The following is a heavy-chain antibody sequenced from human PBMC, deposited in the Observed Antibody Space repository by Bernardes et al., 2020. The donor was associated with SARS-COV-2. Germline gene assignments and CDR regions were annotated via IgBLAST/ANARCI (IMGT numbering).Heavy chain of an antibody. Sequence: GGSLRLSCAASEFSLINYSLNWVRQAPGKGLEWVSYISSTSSNIYHADSVKGRFTISRDNAKNSLYLQMNSLRAEDTAVYYCASSVFGVVVHPRAFEIWGQGTMVTVSS. D-gene: IGHD3-3*01. CDR3: ASSVFGVVVHPRAFEI. CDR2: ISSTSSNI. V-gene: IGHV3-48*04. J-gene: IGHJ3*02. CDR1: EFSLINYS.